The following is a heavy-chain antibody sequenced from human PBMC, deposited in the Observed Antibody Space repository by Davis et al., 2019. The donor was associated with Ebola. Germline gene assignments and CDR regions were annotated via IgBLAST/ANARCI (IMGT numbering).Heavy chain of an antibody. CDR1: GFTFSSYL. J-gene: IGHJ6*04. CDR3: ARDPGSSWYFMDV. Sequence: LKISCAASGFTFSSYLMSWVRQAPGKGLEWVANIKQDGSEKYYVDSVKGRFTISRDNAKNSLYLQMNSLRAEDTAVYFCARDPGSSWYFMDVWGKGATVAVSS. CDR2: IKQDGSEK. V-gene: IGHV3-7*01. D-gene: IGHD6-13*01.